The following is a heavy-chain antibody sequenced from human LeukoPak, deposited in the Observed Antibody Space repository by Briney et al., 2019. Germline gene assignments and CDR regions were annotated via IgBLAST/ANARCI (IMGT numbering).Heavy chain of an antibody. Sequence: SETLSLTCTVSGGSISSSYWSWIRQPPGKGLEWIGYIHYTGSTNYSPSLKSRLTISVDTSKNQFSLKLSSVTAADTAVYYCARGNLAAAGNYWGQGALVTVSS. V-gene: IGHV4-59*08. J-gene: IGHJ4*02. CDR2: IHYTGST. CDR3: ARGNLAAAGNY. CDR1: GGSISSSY. D-gene: IGHD6-13*01.